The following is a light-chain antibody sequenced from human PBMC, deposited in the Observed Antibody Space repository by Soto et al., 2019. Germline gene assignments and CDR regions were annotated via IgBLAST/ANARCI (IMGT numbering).Light chain of an antibody. CDR1: QDISHF. CDR2: GAS. Sequence: DIQMTQSPSSLSASVGDRVTFTCRASQDISHFLAWYQQRPGKVPKLLIYGASTLQSGVPSRFSGSGFGTDFTLTISSLQPEDVATSYCLKYNIDPPGTFGQGTKVDIK. V-gene: IGKV1-27*01. CDR3: LKYNIDPPGT. J-gene: IGKJ1*01.